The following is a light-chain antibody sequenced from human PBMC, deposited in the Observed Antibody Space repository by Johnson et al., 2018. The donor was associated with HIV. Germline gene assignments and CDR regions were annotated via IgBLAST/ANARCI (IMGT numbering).Light chain of an antibody. CDR3: ATWDNSLSANV. Sequence: QAVLTQPPSVSAAPGQKVTISCSGSSSNIGNNYVSWYQQLPGTAPKLLIYDNNKRPSGIPDRFSGSKSGTSATLGITGLQTGDEADYYCATWDNSLSANVFGTGTKVTVL. V-gene: IGLV1-51*01. CDR1: SSNIGNNY. J-gene: IGLJ1*01. CDR2: DNN.